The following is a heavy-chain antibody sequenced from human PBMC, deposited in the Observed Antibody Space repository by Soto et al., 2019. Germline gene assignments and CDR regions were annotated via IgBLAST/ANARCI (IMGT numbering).Heavy chain of an antibody. CDR2: ISGSGGST. J-gene: IGHJ6*03. CDR1: GFTFSSYA. V-gene: IGHV3-23*01. CDR3: AKEGIVVVPAAMLYYYYYYYMDV. D-gene: IGHD2-2*01. Sequence: PGGSLRLSCAASGFTFSSYAMSWVRQAPGKGLEWVSAISGSGGSTYYADSVKGRFTISRDNSKNTLYLQMNSLRAEDTAVYYCAKEGIVVVPAAMLYYYYYYYMDVWGRGTTVTVS.